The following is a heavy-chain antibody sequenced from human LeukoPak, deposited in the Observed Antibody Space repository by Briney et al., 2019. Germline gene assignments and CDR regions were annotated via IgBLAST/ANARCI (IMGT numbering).Heavy chain of an antibody. V-gene: IGHV1-8*03. CDR1: GYTFTSCD. D-gene: IGHD6-19*01. CDR3: ARARVIAVAGYYYYMDV. CDR2: MNPNSGNT. Sequence: GASVKVSCKASGYTFTSCDINWVRQATGQGIEWMGWMNPNSGNTGYAQKFQGRVTITRNTSISTAYMELSSLRSEDTAVYYCARARVIAVAGYYYYMDVWGKGTTVTVSS. J-gene: IGHJ6*03.